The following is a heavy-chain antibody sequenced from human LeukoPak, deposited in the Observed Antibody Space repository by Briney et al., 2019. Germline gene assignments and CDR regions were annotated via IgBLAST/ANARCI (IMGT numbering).Heavy chain of an antibody. J-gene: IGHJ5*02. CDR1: GFNFGDYW. V-gene: IGHV3-7*04. CDR2: INQDGSEK. D-gene: IGHD3-10*01. CDR3: ARYYYGTGSYSRARFDP. Sequence: GGSLRLSCTASGFNFGDYWMSWVRQGPGKGLEWVGNINQDGSEKSYVDSVKGRFTISRDNAKNSLYLQMNSLRVEDTAVYYCARYYYGTGSYSRARFDPWGQGTQVTVSS.